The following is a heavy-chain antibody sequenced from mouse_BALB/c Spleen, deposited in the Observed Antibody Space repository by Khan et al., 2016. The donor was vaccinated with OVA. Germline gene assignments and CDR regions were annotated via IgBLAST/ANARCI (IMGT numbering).Heavy chain of an antibody. V-gene: IGHV1-7*01. Sequence: QIQLVQSGAELAKPGASVKMSCTASGYTFTSYWMHWIKQRPGQGLEWIGYINPTSGYTDYNQKFKDKATLTADKSSSTAYMQLSSLTSDDSAVYYCARDRIYYWGQGTALTVSS. J-gene: IGHJ2*01. CDR1: GYTFTSYW. CDR3: ARDRIYY. CDR2: INPTSGYT.